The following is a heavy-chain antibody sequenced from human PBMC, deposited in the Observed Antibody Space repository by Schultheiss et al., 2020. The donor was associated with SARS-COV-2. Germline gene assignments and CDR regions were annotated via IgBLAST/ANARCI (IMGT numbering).Heavy chain of an antibody. CDR1: GGSISSGGYY. D-gene: IGHD5-18*01. Sequence: SQTLSLTCTVSGGSISSGGYYWSWIRQPPGKGLEWIGYIYYSGSTNYNPSLKSRVTISVDTSKNQFSLQLNSVTPEDTAVYYCARGPQPAHFDYWGQGTLVTVSS. CDR3: ARGPQPAHFDY. V-gene: IGHV4-30-4*01. CDR2: IYYSGST. J-gene: IGHJ4*02.